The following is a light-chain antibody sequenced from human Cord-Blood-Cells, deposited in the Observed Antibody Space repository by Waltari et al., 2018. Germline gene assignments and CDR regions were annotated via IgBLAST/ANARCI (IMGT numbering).Light chain of an antibody. J-gene: IGLJ1*01. Sequence: QSALTQPRSVSGSPGQSVTISCTGTSSDVGGYNYVSWYQQHPGKAPKPMIYELSKRPSGVPYRFSGSKSGNTASLTISGLQAEDEADYYCCSYAGSYTFVFGTGTKVTVL. V-gene: IGLV2-11*01. CDR3: CSYAGSYTFV. CDR2: ELS. CDR1: SSDVGGYNY.